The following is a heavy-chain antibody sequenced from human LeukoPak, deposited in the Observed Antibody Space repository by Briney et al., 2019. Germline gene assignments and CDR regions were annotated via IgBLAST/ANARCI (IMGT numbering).Heavy chain of an antibody. CDR2: ISGSGGST. Sequence: PGGSLRLSCAASGFTFSSYAMSWVRQAPGRGLEWVSAISGSGGSTYYADSVKGRFTISRDNSKNTLYLQMNSLRAEDTAVYYCAKDVEWELLNYFDYWGQGTLVTVSS. D-gene: IGHD1-26*01. J-gene: IGHJ4*02. CDR3: AKDVEWELLNYFDY. CDR1: GFTFSSYA. V-gene: IGHV3-23*01.